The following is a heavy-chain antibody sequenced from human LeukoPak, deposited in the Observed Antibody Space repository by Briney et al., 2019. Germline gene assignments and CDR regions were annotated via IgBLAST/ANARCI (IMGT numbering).Heavy chain of an antibody. V-gene: IGHV4-39*07. CDR3: ARGMGGYYVDY. Sequence: PSETLSLTCTVSGGSISSSSYYWGWIRQPPGKGLEWIGSIYYSGSTYYNPSLKSRVTISVDRSKNQFSLKLSSVTAADTAVYYCARGMGGYYVDYWGQGTLVTVSS. D-gene: IGHD3-22*01. CDR2: IYYSGST. J-gene: IGHJ4*02. CDR1: GGSISSSSYY.